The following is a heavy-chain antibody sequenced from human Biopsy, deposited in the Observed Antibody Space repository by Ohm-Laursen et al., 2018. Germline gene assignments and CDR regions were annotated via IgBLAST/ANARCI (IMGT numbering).Heavy chain of an antibody. Sequence: SLRLSCTASGFTFSDYQMSWIRQTPGKGLEWVSTISGNSDIIYDTDSVKGRFTISRDNSKNTPYLQMNSLRADDTAVYYCALAAAQTVTHFDYWGQGTLVTVSS. D-gene: IGHD4-17*01. CDR2: ISGNSDII. CDR3: ALAAAQTVTHFDY. J-gene: IGHJ4*02. V-gene: IGHV3-23*01. CDR1: GFTFSDYQ.